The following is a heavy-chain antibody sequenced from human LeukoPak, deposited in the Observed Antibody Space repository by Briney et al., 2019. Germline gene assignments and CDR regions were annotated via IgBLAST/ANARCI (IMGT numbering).Heavy chain of an antibody. Sequence: GGSLRLSCAASGFTFSSYSMNWVRQAPGKGLEWVSSISSSSSYIYYADSVKGRFTISRDNAKNSLYLQMDSLRAEDTAVYYWASYGSYYYDSSGCDYWGQGTLVTVSS. CDR1: GFTFSSYS. J-gene: IGHJ4*02. D-gene: IGHD3-22*01. CDR3: ASYGSYYYDSSGCDY. CDR2: ISSSSSYI. V-gene: IGHV3-21*01.